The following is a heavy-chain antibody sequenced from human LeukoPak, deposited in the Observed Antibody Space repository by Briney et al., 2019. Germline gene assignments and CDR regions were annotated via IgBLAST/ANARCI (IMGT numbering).Heavy chain of an antibody. CDR3: TRDSANYHFAY. V-gene: IGHV3-66*01. D-gene: IGHD4/OR15-4a*01. CDR1: GFTVKDNF. Sequence: GGSLRLSCAASGFTVKDNFMSWVRQAPGKGLEWVSVLYSGGATYYADSVKGRFTISRDNSKDIVFLQMNDLRTEDTAFYYCTRDSANYHFAYWGQGALVTVSS. J-gene: IGHJ4*02. CDR2: LYSGGAT.